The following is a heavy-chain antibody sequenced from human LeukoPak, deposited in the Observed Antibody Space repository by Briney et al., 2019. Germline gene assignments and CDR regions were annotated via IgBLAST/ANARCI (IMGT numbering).Heavy chain of an antibody. V-gene: IGHV4-59*12. CDR1: GGSISSYY. CDR3: ARLLRLSSGWYYRPEPTINWFDP. D-gene: IGHD6-19*01. CDR2: IYYSEST. Sequence: ETLSLTCTVSGGSISSYYWSWIRQPPGKGLEWIGYIYYSESTNYNPSLKSRVTISVDTSKNQFSLKLSSVTAADTAVYYCARLLRLSSGWYYRPEPTINWFDPWGQGTLVTVSS. J-gene: IGHJ5*02.